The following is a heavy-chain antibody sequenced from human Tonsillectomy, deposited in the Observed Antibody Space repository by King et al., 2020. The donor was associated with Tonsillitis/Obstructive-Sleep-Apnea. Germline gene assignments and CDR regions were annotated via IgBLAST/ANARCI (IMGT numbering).Heavy chain of an antibody. CDR1: GFTVSSNY. CDR2: IYSGGST. Sequence: VQLVESGGGLIQPGGSLRLSCAASGFTVSSNYMSWVRQAPGKGLEWVSVIYSGGSTYYADSVKGRFTISRDNSKNTLYLQMNSLRAEDTAVYYCARSGAPYSGSYYPTLANLYFDYWGQGTLVTVSS. V-gene: IGHV3-53*01. CDR3: ARSGAPYSGSYYPTLANLYFDY. D-gene: IGHD1-26*01. J-gene: IGHJ4*02.